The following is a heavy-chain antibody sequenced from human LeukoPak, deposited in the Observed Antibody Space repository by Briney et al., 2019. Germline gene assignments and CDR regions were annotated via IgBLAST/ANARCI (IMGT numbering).Heavy chain of an antibody. Sequence: SETLSLTCTVSGYSISSGYYWGWIRQPPGKGLEWIGSIYHSGNTYYNPSLKSRVTISVDTSKNQFSLKLSSVTAADTAVYYCARVPAGLRLGELSLYPDYWGQGTLVTVSS. CDR2: IYHSGNT. CDR1: GYSISSGYY. V-gene: IGHV4-38-2*02. CDR3: ARVPAGLRLGELSLYPDY. J-gene: IGHJ4*02. D-gene: IGHD3-16*02.